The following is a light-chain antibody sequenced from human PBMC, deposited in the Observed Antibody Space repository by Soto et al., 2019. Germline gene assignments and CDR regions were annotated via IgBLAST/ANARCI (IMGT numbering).Light chain of an antibody. CDR2: DTN. CDR3: LLSYSGSRI. J-gene: IGLJ2*01. V-gene: IGLV7-46*01. Sequence: QAVVTQEPSLTMSPGGIVTFTCGSSTGAVTSGHYPYWFQQKPGQAPKTLIYDTNNKHSWTPARFSGSLLGGKAALTLSGAQPEDEAEYYCLLSYSGSRIFGGGTKLTVL. CDR1: TGAVTSGHY.